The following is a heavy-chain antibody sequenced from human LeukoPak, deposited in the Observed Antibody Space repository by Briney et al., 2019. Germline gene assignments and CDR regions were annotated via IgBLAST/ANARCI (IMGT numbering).Heavy chain of an antibody. V-gene: IGHV4-61*02. Sequence: SQTLSLTCTVSGGSISSGSYYWSWIRQPAGKGLEWIGRIYTSGSTNHNPSLKSRVTISVDTSKNQFSLKLSSVTAVDTAVYYCVRDRAYDYVWGSYRYIWFDPWGQGTLVTVSS. CDR2: IYTSGST. D-gene: IGHD3-16*02. CDR3: VRDRAYDYVWGSYRYIWFDP. CDR1: GGSISSGSYY. J-gene: IGHJ5*02.